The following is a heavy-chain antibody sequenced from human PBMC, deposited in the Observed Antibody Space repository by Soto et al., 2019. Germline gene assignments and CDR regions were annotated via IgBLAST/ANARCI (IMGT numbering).Heavy chain of an antibody. J-gene: IGHJ3*02. D-gene: IGHD4-17*01. CDR2: ITGSGDNT. V-gene: IGHV3-23*01. CDR1: GFTFANYA. Sequence: GGSLRLSCVASGFTFANYAMNWVRLAPGKGLEWVSAITGSGDNTYYADSVKGHFSISRDNSKNTLYLQMNSLRAEDTALYYCAKRLGGYGEGVMDIWGQGTMVTVSS. CDR3: AKRLGGYGEGVMDI.